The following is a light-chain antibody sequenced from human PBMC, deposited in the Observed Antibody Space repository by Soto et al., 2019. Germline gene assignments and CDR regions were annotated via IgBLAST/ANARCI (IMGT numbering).Light chain of an antibody. J-gene: IGKJ2*01. CDR1: QSVSGY. CDR3: QQRSNWLVT. Sequence: EIVLTQSPATLSLSPGERATLSCRASQSVSGYLAWYQHKPGQAPRLLIYDTSNRATVIPARFSGSGSGTDFTLTISILEPADVAFSCCQQRSNWLVTFGQGTQVEIK. V-gene: IGKV3-11*01. CDR2: DTS.